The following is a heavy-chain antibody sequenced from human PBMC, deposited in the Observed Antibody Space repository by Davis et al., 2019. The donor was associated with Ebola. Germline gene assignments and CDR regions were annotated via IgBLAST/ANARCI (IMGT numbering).Heavy chain of an antibody. CDR1: GYTFTSYG. Sequence: AASVKVSCKASGYTFTSYGISWVRQAPGQGLEWMGWISAYNGNTNYAQKLQGRVTMTTVPSTNTAHMELRSLRTDDTAIYYCARPIRAIVTGYPFFFYAMDVWGEGTTVTVSS. J-gene: IGHJ6*04. CDR3: ARPIRAIVTGYPFFFYAMDV. V-gene: IGHV1-18*04. CDR2: ISAYNGNT. D-gene: IGHD3-9*01.